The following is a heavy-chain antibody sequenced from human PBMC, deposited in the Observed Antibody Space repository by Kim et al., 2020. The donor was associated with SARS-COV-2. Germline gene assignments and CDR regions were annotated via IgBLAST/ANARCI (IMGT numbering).Heavy chain of an antibody. Sequence: SETLSLTCAVYGGSFSGYYWSWIRQPPGKALEWIGEINHSGSTSYNPSLKSRVTISVDTSKSQFSLNLSSVTAADTAVYDCARTSYFTVFRGVRRNKPDSFDPWGQGTLVTVSS. D-gene: IGHD3-10*01. J-gene: IGHJ5*02. CDR3: ARTSYFTVFRGVRRNKPDSFDP. CDR2: INHSGST. CDR1: GGSFSGYY. V-gene: IGHV4-34*01.